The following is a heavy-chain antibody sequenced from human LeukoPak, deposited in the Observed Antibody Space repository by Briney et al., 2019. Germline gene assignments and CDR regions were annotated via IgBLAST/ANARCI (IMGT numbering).Heavy chain of an antibody. D-gene: IGHD6-19*01. V-gene: IGHV1-69*01. CDR1: TFSSYA. CDR3: ARDRRTYSSGWYDY. J-gene: IGHJ4*02. CDR2: IIPIFGTA. Sequence: TFSSYAISXVRQAPGQGLEWXGGIIPIFGTANYAQKFQGRVTITADESTSTAYMELSSLRSEDTAVYYCARDRRTYSSGWYDYWGQGTLVTVSS.